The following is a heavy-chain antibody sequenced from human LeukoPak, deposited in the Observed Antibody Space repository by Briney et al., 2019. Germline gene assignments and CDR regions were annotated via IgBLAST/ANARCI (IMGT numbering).Heavy chain of an antibody. J-gene: IGHJ6*02. D-gene: IGHD3-10*01. CDR3: ARGFDYYGIDV. Sequence: SETLSLTCTVSGGSISSGGYYWSWIRQHPGKGLEWIAYMYYSGGTYYNPSLKSRVTISVGTSKNQFSLKLTSVTAADTAVYYCARGFDYYGIDVWGRGTTVTVSS. CDR2: MYYSGGT. CDR1: GGSISSGGYY. V-gene: IGHV4-31*03.